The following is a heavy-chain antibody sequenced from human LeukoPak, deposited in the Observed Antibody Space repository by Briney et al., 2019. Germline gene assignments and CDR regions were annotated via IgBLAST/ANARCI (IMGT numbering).Heavy chain of an antibody. CDR1: GYSFTSYW. CDR3: ARGDSGSYFPYYYYTDV. D-gene: IGHD1-26*01. J-gene: IGHJ6*03. CDR2: IYPGDSDT. Sequence: GESLKISCKGSGYSFTSYWIGWVRQMPGKGLEWMGIIYPGDSDTRYSPSFQGQVTISADKSISTAYLQWSSLKASDTAMYYCARGDSGSYFPYYYYTDVWGKGTTVTVSS. V-gene: IGHV5-51*01.